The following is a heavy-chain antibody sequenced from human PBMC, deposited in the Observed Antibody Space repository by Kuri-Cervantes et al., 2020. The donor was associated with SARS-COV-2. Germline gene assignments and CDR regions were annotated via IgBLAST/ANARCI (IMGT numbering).Heavy chain of an antibody. CDR1: GFTFSSYS. Sequence: GESLKISCAASGFTFSSYSMNWVRQAPGKGLEWVSSISSSSSYIYYADSVKGRFTISRDNAKNSLYLQMNSLRAEDTAVYYCADIAVRNYWGQGTLVTVSS. D-gene: IGHD6-19*01. J-gene: IGHJ4*02. V-gene: IGHV3-21*04. CDR3: ADIAVRNY. CDR2: ISSSSSYI.